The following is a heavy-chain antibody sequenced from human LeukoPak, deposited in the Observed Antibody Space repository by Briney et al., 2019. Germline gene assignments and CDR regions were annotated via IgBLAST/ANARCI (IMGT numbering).Heavy chain of an antibody. Sequence: GGSLRLSCAASGFTFSSYGMSWVRQAPGKGLEWVSAISGSGGSTYYADSVKGRFTISRDNSKNTLYLQMNSLIAEDTAVYYCAKDAGYYYDSSGYFDFDYWGQGTLVTVSS. J-gene: IGHJ4*02. D-gene: IGHD3-22*01. CDR2: ISGSGGST. CDR3: AKDAGYYYDSSGYFDFDY. V-gene: IGHV3-23*01. CDR1: GFTFSSYG.